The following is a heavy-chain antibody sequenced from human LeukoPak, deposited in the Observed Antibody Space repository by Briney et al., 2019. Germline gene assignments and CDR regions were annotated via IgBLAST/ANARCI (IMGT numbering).Heavy chain of an antibody. V-gene: IGHV3-48*01. CDR1: GFTFSSYS. CDR3: ARDQGYCGSTGCIRWHDY. D-gene: IGHD2-2*01. Sequence: PGGSLRLSCAASGFTFSSYSMNWVRQAPGKGLEWLLYISNTGDTIYYADSVKGRFAIARDNAKDTLYLQMSGLRAEDTAVYYCARDQGYCGSTGCIRWHDYWGQGTLVTVSS. CDR2: ISNTGDTI. J-gene: IGHJ4*02.